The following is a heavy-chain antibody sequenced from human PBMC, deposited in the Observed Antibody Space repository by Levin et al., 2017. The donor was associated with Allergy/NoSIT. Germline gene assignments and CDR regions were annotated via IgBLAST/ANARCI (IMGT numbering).Heavy chain of an antibody. CDR1: GFTFSNYA. CDR2: ISYDGSGK. V-gene: IGHV3-30-3*01. J-gene: IGHJ4*02. CDR3: AVQRSPGIVDATMGFDY. Sequence: GESLKISCAASGFTFSNYAMHWVRQAPGKGPEWVAVISYDGSGKYYADSVKGRFTISRDNSKNTLYLQVNSLKPEDTAVYYCAVQRSPGIVDATMGFDYWGQGTLVTVAS. D-gene: IGHD1-26*01.